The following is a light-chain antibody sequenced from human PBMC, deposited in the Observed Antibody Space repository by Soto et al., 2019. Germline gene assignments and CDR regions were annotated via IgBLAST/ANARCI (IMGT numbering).Light chain of an antibody. CDR2: DAS. CDR3: QQYNSYSRT. CDR1: QSISSW. Sequence: DVPMTQSPSTLSASVGDRVTITCRASQSISSWLAWYQQKPGKAPKLQIYDASSLESGVPSRFSGSGSGTEITLTISSLQPDEFATYYCQQYNSYSRTFGQGTKVEIK. J-gene: IGKJ1*01. V-gene: IGKV1-5*01.